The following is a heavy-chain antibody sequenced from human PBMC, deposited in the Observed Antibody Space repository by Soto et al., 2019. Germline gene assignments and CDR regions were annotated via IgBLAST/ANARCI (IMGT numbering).Heavy chain of an antibody. J-gene: IGHJ5*02. D-gene: IGHD2-2*01. CDR2: IIPIFGTA. CDR3: ARERIEDIVVVPAALRVEDWFDP. Sequence: SVKVSCKASGVTFSSYAISWVRQAPGQGLEWMGGIIPIFGTANYAQKFQGRVTITADESTSTAYMELSSLRSEDTAVYYCARERIEDIVVVPAALRVEDWFDPWGQGTLVTVSS. CDR1: GVTFSSYA. V-gene: IGHV1-69*13.